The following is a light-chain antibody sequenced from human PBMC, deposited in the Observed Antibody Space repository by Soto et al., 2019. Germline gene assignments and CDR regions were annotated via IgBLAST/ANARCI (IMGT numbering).Light chain of an antibody. CDR3: QCYYNTPLT. CDR2: WAS. Sequence: DIVMTQSPDYLAVSLGERATINCKSSQSLLYRSNNKNYLAWYQQKPGQPPKLLIYWASTRESGVPDRFSGSGSGTDFTHTISRPHPEDVAVYYCQCYYNTPLTFGEATRVEIK. V-gene: IGKV4-1*01. CDR1: QSLLYRSNNKNY. J-gene: IGKJ4*01.